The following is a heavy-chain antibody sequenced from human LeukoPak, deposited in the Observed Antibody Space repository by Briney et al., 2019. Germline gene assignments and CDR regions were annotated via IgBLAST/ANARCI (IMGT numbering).Heavy chain of an antibody. V-gene: IGHV3-48*03. D-gene: IGHD3-22*01. Sequence: PGGSLRLSCAASGFTFSSYEMNWVRQAPGKGLEWVSYITAGGSGIYYADSVKGRFTISRDNAKNSLYLQMSSLRAEDTAVYYCAREKDYYDSSGYPRGDAFDIWGHGTTVTVST. CDR2: ITAGGSGI. CDR3: AREKDYYDSSGYPRGDAFDI. CDR1: GFTFSSYE. J-gene: IGHJ3*02.